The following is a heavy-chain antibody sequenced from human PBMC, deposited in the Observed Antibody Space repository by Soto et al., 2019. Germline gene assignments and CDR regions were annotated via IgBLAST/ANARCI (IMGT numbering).Heavy chain of an antibody. CDR3: ASFAAAAGNYYYYGMDV. Sequence: GESLKISCKGSGYSFTSYWIGWVRQMPGKGLEWMGIIYPGDSDTRYSPSFQGQVTISADKSISTAYLQWSSLKASDTAMYYCASFAAAAGNYYYYGMDVWGQGTTVTXS. J-gene: IGHJ6*02. D-gene: IGHD6-13*01. CDR2: IYPGDSDT. V-gene: IGHV5-51*01. CDR1: GYSFTSYW.